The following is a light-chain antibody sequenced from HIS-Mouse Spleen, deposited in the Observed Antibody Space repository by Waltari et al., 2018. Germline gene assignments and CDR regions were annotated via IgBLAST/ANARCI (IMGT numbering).Light chain of an antibody. J-gene: IGLJ1*01. CDR1: SSDVGGYHS. V-gene: IGLV2-14*03. CDR3: SSYTSSSTYV. Sequence: QSALTQPASVSGSPGQSITISCPGTSSDVGGYHSVSWYQQHPGKAPKLMIYDVSNRPSGVSNRFSGSKSGNTASLTISGLQAEDEADYYCSSYTSSSTYVFGTGTKVTVL. CDR2: DVS.